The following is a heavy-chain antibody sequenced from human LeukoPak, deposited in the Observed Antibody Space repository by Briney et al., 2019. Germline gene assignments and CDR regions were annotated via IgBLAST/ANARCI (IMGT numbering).Heavy chain of an antibody. Sequence: GGSLRLSCAASGFTFSSYAMSWVRQPPGKGLEWVSAISDSGTGTYYADSVKGRFTISRDNSKNTLYLLMNSLRAEDTAVYYCAKLLNDYGDYYFDYWGQGTLVTVSS. CDR3: AKLLNDYGDYYFDY. CDR1: GFTFSSYA. J-gene: IGHJ4*02. V-gene: IGHV3-23*01. D-gene: IGHD4-17*01. CDR2: ISDSGTGT.